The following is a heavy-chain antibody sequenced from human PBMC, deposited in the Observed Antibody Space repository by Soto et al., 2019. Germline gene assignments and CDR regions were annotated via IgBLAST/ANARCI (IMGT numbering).Heavy chain of an antibody. CDR1: GFTFSSYW. D-gene: IGHD2-15*01. CDR2: IKQDGSEK. Sequence: GGSLRLSCAASGFTFSSYWMSWVRQAPGKGLEWVANIKQDGSEKYYVDSVKGRFTISRDNAKNSLYLQMNSLRAEDTAVYYCARVPPDCSGGSCYLYSYFYYWGQGTLVTVSS. V-gene: IGHV3-7*01. CDR3: ARVPPDCSGGSCYLYSYFYY. J-gene: IGHJ4*02.